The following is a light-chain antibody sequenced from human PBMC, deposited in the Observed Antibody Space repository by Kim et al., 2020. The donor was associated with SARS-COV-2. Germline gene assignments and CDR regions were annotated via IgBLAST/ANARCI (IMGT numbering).Light chain of an antibody. CDR3: QQNDDFPFT. Sequence: ASVGARVTITCQATQGIRKFLNWYQQRPGKAPQLLIYDVSNSQRGVPSRFSGSGYGTEFTLTSTSLQPEDFATYYCQQNDDFPFTFGQGTRLEIK. J-gene: IGKJ5*01. CDR2: DVS. V-gene: IGKV1-33*01. CDR1: QGIRKF.